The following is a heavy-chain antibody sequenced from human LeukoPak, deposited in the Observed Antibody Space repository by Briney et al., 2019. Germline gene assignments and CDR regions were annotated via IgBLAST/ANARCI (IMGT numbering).Heavy chain of an antibody. V-gene: IGHV3-30-3*01. J-gene: IGHJ5*02. D-gene: IGHD2-2*01. Sequence: GGSLRLSCAASGFTFSSYAMHWVRQAPGKGLEWVAVISYDGSNKYYADSVKGRFTISRDNSKNTLYLQMNSLRAEDTAVYYCAREGSDIVVVPAAAPAFVGDNWFDPWGQGTLVTVSS. CDR2: ISYDGSNK. CDR3: AREGSDIVVVPAAAPAFVGDNWFDP. CDR1: GFTFSSYA.